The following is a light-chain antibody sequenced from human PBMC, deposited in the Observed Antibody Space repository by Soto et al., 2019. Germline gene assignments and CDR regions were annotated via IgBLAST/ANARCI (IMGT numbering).Light chain of an antibody. J-gene: IGKJ1*01. V-gene: IGKV3-20*01. CDR2: GAS. CDR1: QSVSGSY. CDR3: QQYGSLPRA. Sequence: DIVLTQSPGTLSLSPGERATLSCRASQSVSGSYLAWYQQKPGQPPRLLIYGASSRATGIPDRFSGSGSGRDFTLTIIRLEPEDFAVYYCQQYGSLPRAFGQGTKVDIK.